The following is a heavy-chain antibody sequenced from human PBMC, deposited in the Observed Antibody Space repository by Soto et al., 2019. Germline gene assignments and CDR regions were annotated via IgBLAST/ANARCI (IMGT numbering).Heavy chain of an antibody. CDR3: ARPRADFWSGYYVTDAFDI. D-gene: IGHD3-3*01. CDR2: IYYSGST. J-gene: IGHJ3*02. Sequence: PSETLSLTCTVSGGSISSSSYYWGWIRQPPGKGLEWIGSIYYSGSTYYNPSLKSRVTISVDTSKNQFSLKLSSVTAADTAVYYCARPRADFWSGYYVTDAFDIWGQGKMVTVSS. CDR1: GGSISSSSYY. V-gene: IGHV4-39*01.